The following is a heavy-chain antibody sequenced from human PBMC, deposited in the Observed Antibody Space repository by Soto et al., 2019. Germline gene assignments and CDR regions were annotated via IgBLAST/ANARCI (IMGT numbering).Heavy chain of an antibody. CDR1: GFTFRSYW. CDR2: INSDGSST. J-gene: IGHJ4*02. D-gene: IGHD6-6*01. CDR3: ASGGSSLNFDS. Sequence: GGSLRLSCAASGFTFRSYWMQWVRQAPGKGLVWVSWINSDGSSTSYADSVKGRFTISRDNAKNTLYLQMNSPRAEDTAVYYCASGGSSLNFDSWGQGTLVTVSS. V-gene: IGHV3-74*01.